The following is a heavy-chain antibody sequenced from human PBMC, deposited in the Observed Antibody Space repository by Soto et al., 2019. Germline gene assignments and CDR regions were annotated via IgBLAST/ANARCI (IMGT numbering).Heavy chain of an antibody. CDR2: INSDGSST. Sequence: GGSLRLSCAASGFTFSSYWMHWVRQAPGKGLVWVSRINSDGSSTSYADSAKGRFTISRDNAKNTLYLQMNSLRAEDTAVYYCAREPNSVDNYYGMDVWGQGTMVTVSS. CDR1: GFTFSSYW. D-gene: IGHD1-1*01. V-gene: IGHV3-74*01. CDR3: AREPNSVDNYYGMDV. J-gene: IGHJ6*02.